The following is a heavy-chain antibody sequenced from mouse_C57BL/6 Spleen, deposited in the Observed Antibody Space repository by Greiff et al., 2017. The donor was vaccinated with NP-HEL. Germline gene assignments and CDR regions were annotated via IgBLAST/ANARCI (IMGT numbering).Heavy chain of an antibody. J-gene: IGHJ4*01. CDR3: TSGWFYAMDY. CDR1: GYTFTDYE. V-gene: IGHV1-15*01. CDR2: IDPETGGT. D-gene: IGHD2-3*01. Sequence: VQLQQSGAELVRPGASVTLSCKASGYTFTDYEMHWVKQTPVHGLEWIGAIDPETGGTAYNQKFKGKAILTADKSSSTAYMELRSLTSEDSAVYYCTSGWFYAMDYWGQGTSVTVSS.